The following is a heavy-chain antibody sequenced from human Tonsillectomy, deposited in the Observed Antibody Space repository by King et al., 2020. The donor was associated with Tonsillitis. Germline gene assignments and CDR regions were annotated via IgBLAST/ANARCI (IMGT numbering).Heavy chain of an antibody. CDR1: GYSFTSYW. V-gene: IGHV5-51*01. J-gene: IGHJ4*02. D-gene: IGHD5-12*01. CDR2: IYPGDSDT. CDR3: ARQAAGYSGYDPFDY. Sequence: QLVQSGAEVKKPGESLKISCKGSGYSFTSYWIGWVLQMPGKGLEWMGIIYPGDSDTRYSPSFQGQVTIAADKSISTAYLQWSSLKASDTAMYYCARQAAGYSGYDPFDYWGQGTLVTVSS.